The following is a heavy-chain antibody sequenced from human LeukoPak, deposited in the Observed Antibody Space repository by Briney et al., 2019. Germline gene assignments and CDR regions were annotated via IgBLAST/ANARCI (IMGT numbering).Heavy chain of an antibody. D-gene: IGHD1-26*01. CDR3: ARSKVGATNPNDY. CDR2: IYSGGST. J-gene: IGHJ4*02. Sequence: GGSLRLSCAASGFTVSSNYMSWVRQAPGKGLEWVSVIYSGGSTYFAASVKGRFTISRDNAKNSLYLQMNSLRAEDTAVYYCARSKVGATNPNDYWGQGTLVTVSS. CDR1: GFTVSSNY. V-gene: IGHV3-53*01.